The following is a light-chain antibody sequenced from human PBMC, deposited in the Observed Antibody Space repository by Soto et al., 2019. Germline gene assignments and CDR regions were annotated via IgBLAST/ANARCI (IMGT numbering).Light chain of an antibody. V-gene: IGKV2-30*02. CDR2: KVS. CDR3: VRGTYWPRA. CDR1: QSLVHSDGSTY. Sequence: VVMTQSPLSLPVTLGQPAAISCRSSQSLVHSDGSTYLNWLQQRPGQSPRRLIYKVSNRDSGVPDRFSGSWSGTDFTLTISRVEAEDIGVYYCVRGTYWPRAFGQGTKVEIK. J-gene: IGKJ1*01.